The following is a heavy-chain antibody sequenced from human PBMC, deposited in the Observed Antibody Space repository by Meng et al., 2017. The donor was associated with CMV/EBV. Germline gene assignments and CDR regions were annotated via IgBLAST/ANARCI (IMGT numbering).Heavy chain of an antibody. D-gene: IGHD4-17*01. CDR1: GITFNKNA. CDR2: ISNDGNNK. J-gene: IGHJ4*02. CDR3: ASRGPYYGDFPYY. V-gene: IGHV3-30*04. Sequence: GESLKISCAASGITFNKNAMHWVRQAPGKGLEWVAVISNDGNNKKIADSVKGRFTISRDNSKNTLYLQMNSLRVADTAVYYCASRGPYYGDFPYYWGQGTVVTVSS.